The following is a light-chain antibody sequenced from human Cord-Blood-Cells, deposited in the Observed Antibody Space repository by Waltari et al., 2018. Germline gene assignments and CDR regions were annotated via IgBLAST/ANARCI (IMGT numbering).Light chain of an antibody. CDR3: SSYTSSSTWV. Sequence: QSALTQPASVSGSPGQSITISCPGTSSDVGGDHYVSWYQQHPGKAPKLMIYDVSKRPSGVSNRFSGSKSGNTASLTISGLQAEDEADYYCSSYTSSSTWVFGGGTKLTVL. CDR1: SSDVGGDHY. CDR2: DVS. V-gene: IGLV2-14*01. J-gene: IGLJ3*02.